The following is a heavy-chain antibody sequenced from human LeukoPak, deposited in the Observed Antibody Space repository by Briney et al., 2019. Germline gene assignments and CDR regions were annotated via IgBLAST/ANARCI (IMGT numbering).Heavy chain of an antibody. J-gene: IGHJ5*02. Sequence: SETLSLTCTVSGGSISSYHWSWIRQPPGKGLECIGYIYYSGSTYYNPSLKSRVTISVDTSKNQFSLKLSSVTAADTAVYYCARDRPTVTTVDWFDPWGQGTLVTVSS. CDR2: IYYSGST. CDR3: ARDRPTVTTVDWFDP. CDR1: GGSISSYH. V-gene: IGHV4-59*12. D-gene: IGHD4-17*01.